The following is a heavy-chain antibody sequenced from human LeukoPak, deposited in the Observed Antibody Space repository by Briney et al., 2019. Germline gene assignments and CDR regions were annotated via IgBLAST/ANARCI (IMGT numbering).Heavy chain of an antibody. D-gene: IGHD1-26*01. CDR3: SRDLGGSYNDY. CDR1: GYTFSTYY. Sequence: ASVKVSCKASGYTFSTYYMHWVRQAPGQGLEWVGVINPTGCTTTYAQKFQGRVTMTRDTSSSTVYMELSSLRIEDTAVYYCSRDLGGSYNDYWGQGTRVTVSS. J-gene: IGHJ4*02. CDR2: INPTGCTT. V-gene: IGHV1-46*01.